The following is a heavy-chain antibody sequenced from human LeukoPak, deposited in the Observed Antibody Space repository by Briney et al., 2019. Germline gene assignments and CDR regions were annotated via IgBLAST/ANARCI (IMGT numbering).Heavy chain of an antibody. J-gene: IGHJ6*03. Sequence: GGSLRLSCAASGFTFSSYAMSWVRQAPGKGLEWVSAISGSGGSTYYADSVKGRFTISRDNSKNTLYLQMNSLRAEDTAVYYCAKDPVLTDSYYYYYMDVWGKGTTVTVSS. CDR3: AKDPVLTDSYYYYYMDV. CDR1: GFTFSSYA. CDR2: ISGSGGST. V-gene: IGHV3-23*01. D-gene: IGHD2/OR15-2a*01.